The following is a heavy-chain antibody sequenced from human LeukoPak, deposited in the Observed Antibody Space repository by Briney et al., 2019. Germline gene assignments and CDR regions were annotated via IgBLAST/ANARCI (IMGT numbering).Heavy chain of an antibody. J-gene: IGHJ4*02. CDR3: ARVFGGNSLDY. V-gene: IGHV4-4*07. CDR1: LGSINNYY. CDR2: IHKSGTT. D-gene: IGHD1-26*01. Sequence: SETLSLTCKVSLGSINNYYWSWIRQPAGKGLEWIGRIHKSGTTYYSPSLKSRVTMSIDTSKNQFSLQLSAVSAADTAIYYCARVFGGNSLDYWGQGTLVAVPS.